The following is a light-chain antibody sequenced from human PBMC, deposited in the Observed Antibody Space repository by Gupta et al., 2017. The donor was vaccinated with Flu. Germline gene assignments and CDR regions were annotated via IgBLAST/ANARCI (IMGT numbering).Light chain of an antibody. J-gene: IGLJ2*01. CDR2: EVK. V-gene: IGLV2-14*01. CDR1: STDVSTHNY. Sequence: GISTDVSTHNYVSWYQHYPGKAPKVLIYEVKHRPSGVSDRFSGSKSGSTASLTISGLRPDDEADYFCSSYTTNIRVFGGGTKLTVL. CDR3: SSYTTNIRV.